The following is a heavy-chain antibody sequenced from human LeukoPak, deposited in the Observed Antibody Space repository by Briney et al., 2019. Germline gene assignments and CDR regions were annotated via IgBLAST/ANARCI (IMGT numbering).Heavy chain of an antibody. D-gene: IGHD5-12*01. CDR1: GFTFSDYE. J-gene: IGHJ4*02. Sequence: PGGSLRLSCAASGFTFSDYEMNWVRQAPGKGLEWVSYISSSASIIYYSDSVKGRFTISRDNAKNSLYLQMNSLRAEDTAVYYCASTGSGYDNDEFDYWGQGTLVTVSS. V-gene: IGHV3-48*03. CDR3: ASTGSGYDNDEFDY. CDR2: ISSSASII.